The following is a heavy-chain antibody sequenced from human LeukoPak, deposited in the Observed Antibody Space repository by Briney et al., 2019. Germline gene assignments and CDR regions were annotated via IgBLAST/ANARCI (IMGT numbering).Heavy chain of an antibody. CDR2: INQDGTEK. J-gene: IGHJ4*02. CDR3: VKVAKYYYGSETYYFFEH. V-gene: IGHV3-7*01. D-gene: IGHD3-10*01. Sequence: GSLRLSCAASGFTFTTYCMSWVRQLPGKGLEWVANINQDGTEKYYVDSVKGRFTISRDNAKNSLDLQMNSLRVEDTGIYYCVKVAKYYYGSETYYFFEHWGQGTPVTASS. CDR1: GFTFTTYC.